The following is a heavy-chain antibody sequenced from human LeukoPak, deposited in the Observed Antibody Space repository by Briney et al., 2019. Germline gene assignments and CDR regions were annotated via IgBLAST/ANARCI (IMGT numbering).Heavy chain of an antibody. CDR3: TTGDYGAFEF. V-gene: IGHV3-15*01. CDR2: IKSRPDGGTT. CDR1: GFAFSSAW. Sequence: PGGSLRLSCAASGFAFSSAWMNWDRQAPGRGLEWVGLIKSRPDGGTTYYAAPVKGRFTISRDDSKNTLYLQLNSLKTEDTAIYYCTTGDYGAFEFWGQGTLVTVSS. D-gene: IGHD4-17*01. J-gene: IGHJ4*02.